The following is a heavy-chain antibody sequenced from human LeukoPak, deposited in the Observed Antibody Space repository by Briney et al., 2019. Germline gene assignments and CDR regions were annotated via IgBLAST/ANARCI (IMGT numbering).Heavy chain of an antibody. J-gene: IGHJ2*01. V-gene: IGHV4-39*07. CDR1: GGSISSSSYY. D-gene: IGHD3/OR15-3a*01. CDR3: ARHQDSPYWYFDL. Sequence: SGTLSLTCTVSGGSISSSSYYWGWIRQPPGKGLEWIGSIYYSGSTYYNPSLKSRVTISVDTSKNQFSLKLSSVTAADTAVYYCARHQDSPYWYFDLWGRGTLVTVSS. CDR2: IYYSGST.